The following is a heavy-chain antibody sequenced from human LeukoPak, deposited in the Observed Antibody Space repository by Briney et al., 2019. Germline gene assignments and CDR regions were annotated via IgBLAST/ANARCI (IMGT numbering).Heavy chain of an antibody. D-gene: IGHD2-2*02. CDR2: INHSGST. CDR3: ARGRRGRCTDISCYTRLQSQIPTNIYYHYGLDV. Sequence: SETLSLTCTVSGGSISSGGYYWSWIRQHPGKGLEWIGEINHSGSTNYNPSLKSRVTISADTPRNQFSLKVTSMTAADTGTYFCARGRRGRCTDISCYTRLQSQIPTNIYYHYGLDVWGQGTTVTVSS. V-gene: IGHV4-39*07. J-gene: IGHJ6*02. CDR1: GGSISSGGYY.